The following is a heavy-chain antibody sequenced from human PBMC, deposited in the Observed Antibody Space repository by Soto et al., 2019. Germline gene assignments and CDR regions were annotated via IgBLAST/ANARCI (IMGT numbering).Heavy chain of an antibody. Sequence: QLQLQESGSGLVKPSQTLSLTCAVSGGSISSGGYSWSWIRQPPGKGLEWIGYIYHSGSTYYNPSLKSRVTISVDRSKNQFSLKLSSATAADTAVYYCARGGNISEQHPPRYRRLYYFDYWGQGTLVTVSS. CDR3: ARGGNISEQHPPRYRRLYYFDY. J-gene: IGHJ4*02. CDR2: IYHSGST. D-gene: IGHD6-13*01. V-gene: IGHV4-30-2*01. CDR1: GGSISSGGYS.